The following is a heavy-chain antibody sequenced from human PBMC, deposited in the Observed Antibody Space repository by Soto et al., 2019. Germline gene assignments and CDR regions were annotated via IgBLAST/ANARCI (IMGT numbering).Heavy chain of an antibody. J-gene: IGHJ4*02. Sequence: GESLKISCKGSGYSFTSYWIGWVRQMPGKGLEWMGIIYPGDSDTRYRPSFQGQVTISADKSISTAYLQWSSLKASDTAMYYCARIGYCSGGSCYIYFDYWGQGTLVTVSS. CDR2: IYPGDSDT. CDR3: ARIGYCSGGSCYIYFDY. V-gene: IGHV5-51*01. CDR1: GYSFTSYW. D-gene: IGHD2-15*01.